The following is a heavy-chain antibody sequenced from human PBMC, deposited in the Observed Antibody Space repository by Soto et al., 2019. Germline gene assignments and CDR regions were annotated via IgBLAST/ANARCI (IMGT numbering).Heavy chain of an antibody. V-gene: IGHV3-21*01. CDR1: GFTFSSYS. Sequence: PGGSLRLSCAASGFTFSSYSMNWVRQAPGKGLEWVSSISSSSSYIYYADSVKGRFTISRDNAKNSLYLQMNSLRAEDTAVYYCVRELVTTGLWGLFDYWGQGTLVTVSS. CDR3: VRELVTTGLWGLFDY. CDR2: ISSSSSYI. D-gene: IGHD4-17*01. J-gene: IGHJ4*02.